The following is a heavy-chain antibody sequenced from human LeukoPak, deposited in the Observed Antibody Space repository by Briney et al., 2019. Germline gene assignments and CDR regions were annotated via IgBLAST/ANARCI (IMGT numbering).Heavy chain of an antibody. Sequence: PGGSLRLSCAASGFTFSSYSMNWVRQAPGKGLEWVSSISSSSSYIYYADSVKGRFTISRDNAKNSLYLQINSLRAEDTAVYYCARAAGGSREYFDYWGQGTLVTVSS. CDR2: ISSSSSYI. V-gene: IGHV3-21*01. CDR3: ARAAGGSREYFDY. CDR1: GFTFSSYS. D-gene: IGHD1-26*01. J-gene: IGHJ4*02.